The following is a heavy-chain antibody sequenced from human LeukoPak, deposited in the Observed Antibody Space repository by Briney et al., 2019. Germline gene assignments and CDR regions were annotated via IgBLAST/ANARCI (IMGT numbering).Heavy chain of an antibody. CDR3: AREFQPGYSSSWYWFEP. V-gene: IGHV1-18*04. CDR1: GYTFTDYY. J-gene: IGHJ5*02. D-gene: IGHD6-13*01. Sequence: ASVKVSCKASGYTFTDYYMHWVRQAPGQGLEWMGWISAYNGNTNYAQKLQGRVTMTTDTSTSTAYMELRSLRSDDTAVYYCAREFQPGYSSSWYWFEPWGQGTLVTVSS. CDR2: ISAYNGNT.